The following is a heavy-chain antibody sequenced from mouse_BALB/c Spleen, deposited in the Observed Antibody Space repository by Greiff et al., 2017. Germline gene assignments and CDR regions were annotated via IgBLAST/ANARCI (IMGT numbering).Heavy chain of an antibody. CDR1: GFSLSTSGMG. D-gene: IGHD1-1*01. V-gene: IGHV8-12*01. CDR2: IYWDDDK. Sequence: QVTLKVSGPGILQPSQTLSLTCSFSGFSLSTSGMGVSWIRQPSGKGLEWLAHIYWDDDKRYNPSLKSRLTISKDTSRNQVFLKITSVDTADTATYYCARSPYYYGTSYAMDYWGQGTSVTVSS. CDR3: ARSPYYYGTSYAMDY. J-gene: IGHJ4*01.